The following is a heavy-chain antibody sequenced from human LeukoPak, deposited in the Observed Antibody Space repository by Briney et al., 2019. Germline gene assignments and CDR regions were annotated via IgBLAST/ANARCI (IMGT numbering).Heavy chain of an antibody. Sequence: HPGGSLRLSCAASGFTFSSYAMSWVRQAPGKGLEWVSAISGSGGSTYYADSVKGRFTISRDNSKNTLYLQMNSLRAEDTAVYYCAKSGCSSTSCYYAFWYYYYMDVWGKGTTVTVSS. CDR2: ISGSGGST. CDR1: GFTFSSYA. J-gene: IGHJ6*03. CDR3: AKSGCSSTSCYYAFWYYYYMDV. D-gene: IGHD2-2*01. V-gene: IGHV3-23*01.